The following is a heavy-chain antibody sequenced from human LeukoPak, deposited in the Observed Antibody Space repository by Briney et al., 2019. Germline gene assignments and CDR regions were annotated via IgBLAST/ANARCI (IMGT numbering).Heavy chain of an antibody. CDR2: VHLDGRT. CDR3: AREGGFFRPLDY. CDR1: GGSVTSTNW. D-gene: IGHD3-3*01. Sequence: SGTLSLTCGVSGGSVTSTNWWTWVHQPAGKGLEWIGEVHLDGRTNYNPSLKSRLTISVDLSENHISLKLTSVTAADTAVYYCAREGGFFRPLDYSGQGTLVTVSS. J-gene: IGHJ4*02. V-gene: IGHV4-4*02.